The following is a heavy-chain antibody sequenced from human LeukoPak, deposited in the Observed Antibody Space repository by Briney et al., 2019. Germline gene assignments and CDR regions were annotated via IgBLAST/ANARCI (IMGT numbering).Heavy chain of an antibody. D-gene: IGHD3-16*02. V-gene: IGHV4-59*01. Sequence: SETLSLTCTVSGGPISSYCWSWIRQPPGKGLEWIGYIYYSGSTNYNPSLKSRVTISVDTSKNQFSLKLSSVTAADTAVYYCARGIVSSPWFDPWGQGTLVTVSS. J-gene: IGHJ5*02. CDR1: GGPISSYC. CDR2: IYYSGST. CDR3: ARGIVSSPWFDP.